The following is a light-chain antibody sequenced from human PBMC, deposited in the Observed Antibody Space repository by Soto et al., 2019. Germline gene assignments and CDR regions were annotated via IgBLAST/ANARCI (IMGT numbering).Light chain of an antibody. J-gene: IGKJ1*01. CDR1: QSINSNY. V-gene: IGKV3-20*01. CDR2: GAS. Sequence: EIVLTQSPGTLSLSPGERATLSCRASQSINSNYLAWYQQKPGQGPRPLMYGASSRATGIPDRFSGSGSGTDFTLTISRLEPEDFAVYYWQQYDSSPRTFGQGTKVEIK. CDR3: QQYDSSPRT.